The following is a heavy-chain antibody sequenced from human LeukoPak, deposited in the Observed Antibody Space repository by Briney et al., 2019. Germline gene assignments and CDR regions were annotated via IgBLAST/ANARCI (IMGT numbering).Heavy chain of an antibody. CDR1: GGTFSSYA. CDR3: AGRSGNYYDSSGYYHAFDI. Sequence: GASVKVSCKASGGTFSSYAISWVRQAPGQGLEWMGGIIPIFGTANYAQKFQGRVTITRDTSASTAYMELSSLRSEDTAVYYCAGRSGNYYDSSGYYHAFDIWGQGTMVTVSS. V-gene: IGHV1-69*05. CDR2: IIPIFGTA. D-gene: IGHD3-22*01. J-gene: IGHJ3*02.